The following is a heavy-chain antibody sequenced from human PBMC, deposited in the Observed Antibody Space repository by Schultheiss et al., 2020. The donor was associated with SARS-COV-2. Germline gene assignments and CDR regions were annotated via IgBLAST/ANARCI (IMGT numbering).Heavy chain of an antibody. CDR1: GGTFSSYA. CDR2: IIPLFGTA. CDR3: ARGSSGWHNWFDP. V-gene: IGHV1-69*13. Sequence: SVKVSCKASGGTFSSYAISWVRQAPGQGLEWMGGIIPLFGTANYAQKFQGRLTITADESTSIAYMELSSLRSEDTAVYYCARGSSGWHNWFDPWGQGTLVTVSS. J-gene: IGHJ5*02. D-gene: IGHD6-19*01.